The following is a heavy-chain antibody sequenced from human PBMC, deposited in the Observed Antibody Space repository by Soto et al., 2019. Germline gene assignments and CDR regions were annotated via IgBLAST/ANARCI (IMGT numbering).Heavy chain of an antibody. CDR1: GGSISSSNW. CDR2: NYHRGST. Sequence: QVQLQESGPGLVKPSGTLSLTCAVSGGSISSSNWWSWVGQPPGKGLEWIGENYHRGSTNYNPSLKSRVTTSVHKSKNQFSLNRSSVSASYTAVYYCSAYVFWSEESSHNWFHPWGQRTLVTVCS. J-gene: IGHJ5*02. D-gene: IGHD3-3*01. V-gene: IGHV4-4*02. CDR3: SAYVFWSEESSHNWFHP.